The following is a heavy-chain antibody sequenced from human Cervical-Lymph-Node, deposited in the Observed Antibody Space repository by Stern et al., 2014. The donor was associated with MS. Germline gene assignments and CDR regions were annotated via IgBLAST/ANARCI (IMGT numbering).Heavy chain of an antibody. CDR3: ARRDMSTTRYFDP. D-gene: IGHD5-24*01. V-gene: IGHV5-51*01. CDR2: IYPGDAET. J-gene: IGHJ4*02. Sequence: MQLVQSGPEVKKPGESLRISCKASGYSFPVFWIGWVRQMSGRGLEWMGIIYPGDAETRYSPSFQGQVTMSVDLSTTTAYLQWRSLKASDTAIYYCARRDMSTTRYFDPWGQGTLVTVPS. CDR1: GYSFPVFW.